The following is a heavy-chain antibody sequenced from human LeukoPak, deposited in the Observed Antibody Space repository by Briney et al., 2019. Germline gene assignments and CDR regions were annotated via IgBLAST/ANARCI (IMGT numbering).Heavy chain of an antibody. CDR2: ISSSSSTI. CDR1: GFTFSSYS. V-gene: IGHV3-48*02. CDR3: ARDQYDTWSRRGNFDS. Sequence: GGSLRLSCAASGFTFSSYSMNWVRQAPGKGLEWVSYISSSSSTIYYADSVKGRFTISRDNAKNSLYLQMNSLRDEDTAVYYCARDQYDTWSRRGNFDSWGQGTLVIVSS. D-gene: IGHD3-3*01. J-gene: IGHJ4*02.